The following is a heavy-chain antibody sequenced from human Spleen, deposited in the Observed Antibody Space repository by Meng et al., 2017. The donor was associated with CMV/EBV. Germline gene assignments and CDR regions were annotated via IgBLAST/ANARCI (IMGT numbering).Heavy chain of an antibody. CDR3: ARDNGEDFWSGYSIYYYYYGMDV. D-gene: IGHD3-3*01. V-gene: IGHV1-18*01. CDR2: ISAYNGNT. Sequence: ASVKVSCKASGYTFTSYGISWVRQAPGQGLEWVGWISAYNGNTNYAQKLQGRVTMTTDTSTSTAYMELRSLRSDDTAVYYCARDNGEDFWSGYSIYYYYYGMDVWGQGTTVTVSS. J-gene: IGHJ6*02. CDR1: GYTFTSYG.